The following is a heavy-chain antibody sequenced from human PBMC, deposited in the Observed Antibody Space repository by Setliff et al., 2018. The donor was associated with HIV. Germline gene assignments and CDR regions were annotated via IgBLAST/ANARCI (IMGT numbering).Heavy chain of an antibody. Sequence: SETLSLTCTVSGGSINSGSYYWTWIRQPAGKGLEWIGHIYTSGSTNYNPSLQSRVTMSVDTSKNQFSLRLSSVTAADTAVYYCARDNYYNFWSGYWGMDVWSQGTTVTSP. CDR1: GGSINSGSYY. D-gene: IGHD3-3*01. CDR2: IYTSGST. CDR3: ARDNYYNFWSGYWGMDV. J-gene: IGHJ6*02. V-gene: IGHV4-61*09.